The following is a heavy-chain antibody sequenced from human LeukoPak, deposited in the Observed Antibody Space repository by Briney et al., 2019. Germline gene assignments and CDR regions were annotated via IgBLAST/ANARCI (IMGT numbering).Heavy chain of an antibody. CDR1: GFTFSIFP. V-gene: IGHV3-30*04. D-gene: IGHD3-3*01. CDR3: ARDLELSAVYYFDS. CDR2: ISSGSEK. J-gene: IGHJ4*02. Sequence: GGSLRLSCEASGFTFSIFPMHWVRQAPGKGLEWVALISSGSEKYYADSVKGRFTISRDDSKNMLYLQMNSLRADDTAVYYCARDLELSAVYYFDSWGQGTLVIVSS.